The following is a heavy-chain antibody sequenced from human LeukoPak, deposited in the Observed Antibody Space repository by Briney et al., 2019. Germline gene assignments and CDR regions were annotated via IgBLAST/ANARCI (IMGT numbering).Heavy chain of an antibody. CDR2: ISYGGSNK. CDR1: GFTFSSYA. J-gene: IGHJ4*02. D-gene: IGHD2-2*01. Sequence: GRSLRLSCAASGFTFSSYAMHWVRQAPGKGLEWVAVISYGGSNKYYADSVKGRFTISRDNSKNTLYLQMNSLRAEDTAVYYCAREVIVVVPAARGYFDYWGQGTLVTVSS. CDR3: AREVIVVVPAARGYFDY. V-gene: IGHV3-30*04.